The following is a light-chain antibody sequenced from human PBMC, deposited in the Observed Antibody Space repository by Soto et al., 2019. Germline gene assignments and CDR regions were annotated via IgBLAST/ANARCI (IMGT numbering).Light chain of an antibody. CDR2: AAS. CDR1: QGLSSD. J-gene: IGKJ5*01. Sequence: DIQLTQSPSFLSASVGDRVTITCRASQGLSSDLAWYQQKPGKAPKLLIYAASTLQSVVPSRFSGSGSGTAFTLTISSLQPEDFATYYCQQLNSYPITFGQGTRLEIK. CDR3: QQLNSYPIT. V-gene: IGKV1-9*01.